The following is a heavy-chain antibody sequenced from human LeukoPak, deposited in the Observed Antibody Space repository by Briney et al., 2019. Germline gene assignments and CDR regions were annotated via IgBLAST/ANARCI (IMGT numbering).Heavy chain of an antibody. CDR3: ARNGYSYGYSYYYYYMDV. CDR1: GGTFSSYA. D-gene: IGHD5-18*01. CDR2: IIPIFGTA. V-gene: IGHV1-69*06. Sequence: PGESLKVSCKASGGTFSSYAISWVRQAPGQGLEWMGGIIPIFGTANYAQKFQGRVTITADKSTSTAYMELSSLRSEDTAVYYCARNGYSYGYSYYYYYMDVWGKGTTVTVSS. J-gene: IGHJ6*03.